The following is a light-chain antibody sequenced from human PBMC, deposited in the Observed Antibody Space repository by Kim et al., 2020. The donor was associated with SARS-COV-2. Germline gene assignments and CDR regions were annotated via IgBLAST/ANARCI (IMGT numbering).Light chain of an antibody. Sequence: EIVLTQSPGTLSLSPGERATLSCRASQSVSSSYLAWYQQKPGQAPRVLIYGASNRATGIPDRFSGRGSGTDFTLTISRLEPEDFAAYYCQQYGSSPITFGQGTRLEIK. CDR2: GAS. J-gene: IGKJ5*01. V-gene: IGKV3-20*01. CDR3: QQYGSSPIT. CDR1: QSVSSSY.